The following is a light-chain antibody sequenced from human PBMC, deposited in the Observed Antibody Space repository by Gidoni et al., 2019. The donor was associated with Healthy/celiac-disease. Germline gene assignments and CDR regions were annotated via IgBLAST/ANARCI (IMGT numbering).Light chain of an antibody. V-gene: IGKV3-11*01. CDR3: QQRSNWPQYT. CDR2: DAS. CDR1: QSVSSY. J-gene: IGKJ2*01. Sequence: EIVLHHSSATLSLSPGERATLSCRASQSVSSYLAWYQQKPGQAPRLLIYDASNRATGIPARFSGSGSGTDFTLTISSLEPEDFAVYYCQQRSNWPQYTFGQXTKLEIK.